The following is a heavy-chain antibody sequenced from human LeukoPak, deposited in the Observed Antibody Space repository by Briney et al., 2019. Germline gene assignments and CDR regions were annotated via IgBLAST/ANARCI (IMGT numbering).Heavy chain of an antibody. D-gene: IGHD6-13*01. CDR2: ISGNGGST. V-gene: IGHV3-23*01. Sequence: PGGSLRLSCAASRFTFSNYAMTWVRQAPGKGLEWVSTISGNGGSTYYADSVKGRFTISRDNSKNTLYLQMNSLRAEDTAIYYCAKDHSSWAPVDYWGQGALVTVSS. J-gene: IGHJ4*02. CDR1: RFTFSNYA. CDR3: AKDHSSWAPVDY.